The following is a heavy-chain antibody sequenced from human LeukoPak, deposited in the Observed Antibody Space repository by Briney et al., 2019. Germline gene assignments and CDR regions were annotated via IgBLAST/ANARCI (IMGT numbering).Heavy chain of an antibody. CDR3: ARLGYGGSGWYFDY. D-gene: IGHD6-19*01. CDR1: GFTLSNYG. CDR2: IRHDESNK. V-gene: IGHV3-33*01. J-gene: IGHJ4*02. Sequence: PGRSLRLSCAASGFTLSNYGVHWVRQAPGKGLEWVAGIRHDESNKYFTDSVKGRFTISRDSSKNTLYLQMNSLRPEDTAVYYCARLGYGGSGWYFDYWGQGTLVTVSS.